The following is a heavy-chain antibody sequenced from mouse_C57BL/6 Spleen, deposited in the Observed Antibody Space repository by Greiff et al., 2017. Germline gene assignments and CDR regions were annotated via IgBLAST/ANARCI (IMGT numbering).Heavy chain of an antibody. CDR1: GYAFSSSW. Sequence: VQLQQSGPELVKPGASVKISCKASGYAFSSSWMNWVKQRPGKGLEWIGRIYPGDGATNYNGKFKGKATLTADKSSSTAYMQLSSLTSEDAAVYFCAAGGAQAPYCYDMDYWGQGTSVTVSS. CDR2: IYPGDGAT. D-gene: IGHD3-2*02. V-gene: IGHV1-82*01. J-gene: IGHJ4*01. CDR3: AAGGAQAPYCYDMDY.